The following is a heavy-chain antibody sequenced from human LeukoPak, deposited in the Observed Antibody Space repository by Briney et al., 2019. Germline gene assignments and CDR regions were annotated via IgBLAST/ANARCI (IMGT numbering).Heavy chain of an antibody. CDR1: GFSFSGHW. CDR2: IKYDGSEK. J-gene: IGHJ4*02. CDR3: ATRNSLDY. V-gene: IGHV3-7*02. D-gene: IGHD1-7*01. Sequence: GGSLRLSCAVSGFSFSGHWMSWVRQAPGKGLEWVADIKYDGSEKYYVDSVEGRFTISRDNAKNSLSLQMNNLRVEDTAVYYCATRNSLDYWGQGTQVTVSS.